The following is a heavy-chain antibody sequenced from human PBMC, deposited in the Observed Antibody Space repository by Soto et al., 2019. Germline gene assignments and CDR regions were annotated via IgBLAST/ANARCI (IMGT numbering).Heavy chain of an antibody. D-gene: IGHD2-8*02. CDR3: SREYCSGGVCSGTVY. CDR1: GYTFTTYG. V-gene: IGHV1-18*01. CDR2: ISGYNDNT. J-gene: IGHJ4*02. Sequence: ASVKVSCKASGYTFTTYGISWVRQAPGQGLEWMGWISGYNDNTKYAQNLQGRVTMTTDTSTTTAYMELRSLRSDDTAVYYWSREYCSGGVCSGTVYGGKGTPVTVS.